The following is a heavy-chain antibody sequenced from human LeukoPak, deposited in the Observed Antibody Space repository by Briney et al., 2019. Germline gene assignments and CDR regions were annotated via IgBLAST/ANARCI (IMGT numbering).Heavy chain of an antibody. V-gene: IGHV1-46*01. D-gene: IGHD6-13*01. CDR2: INPSGGST. CDR1: GYTFTSYY. J-gene: IGHJ4*02. CDR3: ARDAEMSVSSSWYGDY. Sequence: ASVKVSCKASGYTFTSYYMHWVRQAPGQGLEWMGIINPSGGSTSYAQKFQGRVTMTRDTSTSTVYMELSSLRSEDTAVYYCARDAEMSVSSSWYGDYWGQGTLVTVSS.